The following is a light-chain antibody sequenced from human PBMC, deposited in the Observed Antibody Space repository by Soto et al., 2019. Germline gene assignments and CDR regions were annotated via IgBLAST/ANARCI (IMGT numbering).Light chain of an antibody. CDR1: QSVSSN. CDR2: GAS. CDR3: QQYNNWPLTWT. J-gene: IGKJ1*01. V-gene: IGKV3-15*01. Sequence: EIVMTQSPATLSVSPGERATLSCRASQSVSSNLAWYQQKPGQAPRLLIYGASTKATGIPARFSGSGSGTEFTLTICSLQSEDVAVSYCQQYNNWPLTWTFGQGTKVEIQ.